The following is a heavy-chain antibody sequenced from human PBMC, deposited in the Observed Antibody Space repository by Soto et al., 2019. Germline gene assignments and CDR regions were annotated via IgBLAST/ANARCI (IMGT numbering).Heavy chain of an antibody. J-gene: IGHJ4*02. V-gene: IGHV3-21*01. CDR2: ISGSSGKI. CDR3: ARTWIRFGPNDY. Sequence: GSLRLSCEAAGXAVNSYWINWVRQAPGKGLEWVSFISGSSGKIYYGDSVRGRFTISRDNAKKSVYLQMNSIRVEDTAIYYCARTWIRFGPNDYWGQGAPGTVSS. D-gene: IGHD3-16*01. CDR1: GXAVNSYW.